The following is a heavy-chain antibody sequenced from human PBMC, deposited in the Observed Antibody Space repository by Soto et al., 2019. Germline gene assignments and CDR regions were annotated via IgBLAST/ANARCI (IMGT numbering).Heavy chain of an antibody. D-gene: IGHD2-2*01. CDR1: GFTFSDYY. J-gene: IGHJ1*01. CDR3: ARDCRSTSCYGYFQK. Sequence: QVRLVESGGGLVKPGGSLRLSCAASGFTFSDYYMSWIRQAPGKGLEWVSYISSSDSIIYHADSVKGRFTISRDNAKNSLYLQMNSLRVEDTAVYYCARDCRSTSCYGYFQKWGQGTLVTVSS. CDR2: ISSSDSII. V-gene: IGHV3-11*01.